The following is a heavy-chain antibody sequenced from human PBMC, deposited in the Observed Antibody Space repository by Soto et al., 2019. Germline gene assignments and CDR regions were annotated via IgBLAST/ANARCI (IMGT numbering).Heavy chain of an antibody. CDR3: MTTTRDLPFDY. D-gene: IGHD1-1*01. CDR1: GFSFSSYW. J-gene: IGHJ4*02. CDR2: IRQDGSEK. Sequence: EVQLVESGGDLVQPGGSLRLSCEASGFSFSSYWMTWVRQAPGKRLEYVAIIRQDGSEKKYVDAVIGRFTISRENAKNSSYLQMNSLRDEDTAVYYCMTTTRDLPFDYWGQGTLVTVSS. V-gene: IGHV3-7*03.